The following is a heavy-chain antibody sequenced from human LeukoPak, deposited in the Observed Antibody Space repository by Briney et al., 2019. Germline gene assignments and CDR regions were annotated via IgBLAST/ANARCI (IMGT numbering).Heavy chain of an antibody. CDR2: IYPADSDT. J-gene: IGHJ3*02. D-gene: IGHD4-17*01. CDR1: GYRFTSYW. Sequence: GESLKISCKGSGYRFTSYWIGWVRQMPGKGLEWMGIIYPADSDTTYSPSSQGQVTISADKSITTAYLQCNTRQASDTAMYSRARLQDYGNPRAAFDIWGPGTMVTVSS. V-gene: IGHV5-51*01. CDR3: ARLQDYGNPRAAFDI.